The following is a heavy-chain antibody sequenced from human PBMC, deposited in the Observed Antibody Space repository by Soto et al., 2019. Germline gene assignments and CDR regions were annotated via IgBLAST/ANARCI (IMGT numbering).Heavy chain of an antibody. CDR3: ARGAQQLVRPIMDV. V-gene: IGHV4-31*03. CDR2: IYYSGST. CDR1: GGSISSGGYY. Sequence: SETLSLTCTVSGGSISSGGYYWSWIRQHPGKGLEWIGYIYYSGSTYYNPSLKSRVTISVDTSKNQFSLKLSSVTAADTAVYYCARGAQQLVRPIMDVWGQGATVTVSS. D-gene: IGHD6-13*01. J-gene: IGHJ6*02.